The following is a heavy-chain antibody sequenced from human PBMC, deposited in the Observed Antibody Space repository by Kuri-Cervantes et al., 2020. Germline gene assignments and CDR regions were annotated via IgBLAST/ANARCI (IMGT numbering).Heavy chain of an antibody. D-gene: IGHD6-13*01. V-gene: IGHV3-30*03. CDR3: ARGLKYSSSWFESVAGGGWGTYYYYGMDV. CDR1: GFTFSSYG. CDR2: ISYDGSNK. J-gene: IGHJ6*02. Sequence: GGSLRPSCAASGFTFSSYGMHWVRQAPGKGLEWVAVISYDGSNKYYADSVKGRFTISRDNSKNTLYLQMNSLRAEDTAVYYCARGLKYSSSWFESVAGGGWGTYYYYGMDVWGQGTTVTVSS.